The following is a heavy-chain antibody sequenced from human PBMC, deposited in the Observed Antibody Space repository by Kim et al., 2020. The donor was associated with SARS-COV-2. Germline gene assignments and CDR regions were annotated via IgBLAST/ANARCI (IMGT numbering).Heavy chain of an antibody. CDR3: ARTYYYGSGSYVGGRGSTANWFDP. Sequence: GESLKISCKGSGYSFTTYWIGWVRQMPGKGLEWMGIIFPGDSDTRYSPSFQGQVTISADKSISTAYLQWSSLKASDTAIYYCARTYYYGSGSYVGGRGSTANWFDPWGQGTLVTVSS. CDR2: IFPGDSDT. J-gene: IGHJ5*02. V-gene: IGHV5-51*01. CDR1: GYSFTTYW. D-gene: IGHD3-10*01.